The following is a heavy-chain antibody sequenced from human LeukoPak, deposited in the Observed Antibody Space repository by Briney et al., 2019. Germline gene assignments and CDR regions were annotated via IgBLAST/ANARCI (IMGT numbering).Heavy chain of an antibody. V-gene: IGHV3-7*01. D-gene: IGHD3-16*01. J-gene: IGHJ4*02. CDR2: IKPDGSEK. CDR1: GFTFNKYA. Sequence: PGGSLRLSCAASGFTFNKYAMSWARQAPGKGLEWVANIKPDGSEKYYVDAVKGRLTISRDNAKNSVYLQMKSLRAEDTAVYYCARDKFGGTDYWGQGTLVTVSS. CDR3: ARDKFGGTDY.